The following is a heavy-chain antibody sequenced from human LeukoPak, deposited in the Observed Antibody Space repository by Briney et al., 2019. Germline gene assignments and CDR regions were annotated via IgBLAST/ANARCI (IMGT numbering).Heavy chain of an antibody. D-gene: IGHD3-10*01. CDR3: ARGLRYYGSGSYLY. J-gene: IGHJ4*02. CDR2: MNPNSGNT. V-gene: IGHV1-8*01. Sequence: ASVKVSCKASGYTFTSYDINWVRQATGQGLEWMGWMNPNSGNTGYAQKFQGRVTMTRNTSISTAYMELSSLRSEDTAVYYCARGLRYYGSGSYLYWGQGTLVTVPS. CDR1: GYTFTSYD.